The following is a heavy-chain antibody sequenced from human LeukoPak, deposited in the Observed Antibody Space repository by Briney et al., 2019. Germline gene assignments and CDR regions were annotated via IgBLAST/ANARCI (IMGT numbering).Heavy chain of an antibody. Sequence: PGGSLGLSCAASGFTFSSYWMSCVRQAPGKGLEWVANIKQDGSEKYYVDSVKGRFTISRDNAKNSLYLQMNSLRAEDTAVYYCARDKPELRFLEWPLDYWGQGTLVTVSS. CDR1: GFTFSSYW. CDR2: IKQDGSEK. V-gene: IGHV3-7*01. CDR3: ARDKPELRFLEWPLDY. D-gene: IGHD3-3*01. J-gene: IGHJ4*02.